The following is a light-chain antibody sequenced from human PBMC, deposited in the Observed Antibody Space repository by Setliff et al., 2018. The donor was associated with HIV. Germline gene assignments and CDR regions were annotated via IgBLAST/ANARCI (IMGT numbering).Light chain of an antibody. J-gene: IGLJ1*01. CDR2: DVT. CDR3: SSYTSSTAYV. V-gene: IGLV2-14*01. CDR1: SSDVGGYNH. Sequence: QSALTQPASVSGSPGQSITISCSGTSSDVGGYNHVSWYQQHPGKAPKVLIYDVTKRPSGVSNRFSGSKSGNTASLTISGLQAEDEADYYCSSYTSSTAYVLGTGTKVTVL.